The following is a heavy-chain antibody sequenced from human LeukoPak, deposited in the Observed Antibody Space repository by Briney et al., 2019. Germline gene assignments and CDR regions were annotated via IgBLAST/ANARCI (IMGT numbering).Heavy chain of an antibody. CDR3: ARERRSAGRGPTYYMDV. V-gene: IGHV3-48*01. CDR2: ISSSSSTI. J-gene: IGHJ6*03. D-gene: IGHD1-26*01. CDR1: GFTFSSYS. Sequence: GGSLRLSCAASGFTFSSYSMNWVRQAPGKGLEWVSYISSSSSTIYYADSVKGRFTISRDNAKNSLYLQMNSLRAEDTAVYYCARERRSAGRGPTYYMDVWGKGTTVTVSS.